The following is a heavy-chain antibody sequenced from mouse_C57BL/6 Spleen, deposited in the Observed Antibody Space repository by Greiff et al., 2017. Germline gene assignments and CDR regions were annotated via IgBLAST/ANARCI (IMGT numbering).Heavy chain of an antibody. V-gene: IGHV5-9-1*02. Sequence: EVKLVESGEGLVKPGGSLKLSCAASGFTFSSYAMSWVRQTPEKRLEWVAYISSGGDYIYYADTVKGRFTISRDNARNTLYLQMSSLKSEDTAMYYCTRDGNYGAYYAMDYWGKGTSVTVSS. CDR1: GFTFSSYA. CDR3: TRDGNYGAYYAMDY. CDR2: ISSGGDYI. J-gene: IGHJ4*01. D-gene: IGHD2-1*01.